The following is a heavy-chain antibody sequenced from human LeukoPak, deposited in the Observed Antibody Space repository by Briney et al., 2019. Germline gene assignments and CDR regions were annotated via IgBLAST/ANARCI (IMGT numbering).Heavy chain of an antibody. D-gene: IGHD6-19*01. CDR1: GFIFSRYG. CDR2: ISGSGGTS. V-gene: IGHV3-23*01. J-gene: IGHJ4*02. Sequence: PGGSLRLSCAASGFIFSRYGMSWVRQAPGKGLEWVSAISGSGGTSYYADSVKGRFTISRDNSKNTLHLQINSLRAEDTALYYCAKDHLPGIVVADRDYWGQGTLVTVSS. CDR3: AKDHLPGIVVADRDY.